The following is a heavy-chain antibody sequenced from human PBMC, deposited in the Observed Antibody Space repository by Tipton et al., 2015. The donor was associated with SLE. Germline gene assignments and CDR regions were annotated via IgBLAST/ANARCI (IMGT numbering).Heavy chain of an antibody. CDR3: ARGTFSGYSYGSRFDY. J-gene: IGHJ4*02. CDR1: GGSIRSSSYF. V-gene: IGHV4-39*07. D-gene: IGHD5-18*01. Sequence: LRLSCTVSGGSIRSSSYFWGWIRQPPGKGLEWIGSIYYTGSTYYNPSYMSRLIISVDTSKNQFSLKLSSVTAADTAVYYCARGTFSGYSYGSRFDYWGQGTLVTVSS. CDR2: IYYTGST.